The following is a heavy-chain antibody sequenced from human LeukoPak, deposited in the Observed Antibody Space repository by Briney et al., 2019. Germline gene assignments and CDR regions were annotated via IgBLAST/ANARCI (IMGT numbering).Heavy chain of an antibody. CDR1: GFILGDYG. Sequence: GRSLRLVRIVSGFILGDYGLSWFRQAPGKRLEWVGFIRSKEHGGEIDYAAALSDRSTNSRDDSNGVAYLQMNSLKAEDTDVYYCSRDTTRVDAPYFFGALWGQGTMVTVSS. CDR2: IRSKEHGGEI. CDR3: SRDTTRVDAPYFFGAL. J-gene: IGHJ3*01. D-gene: IGHD1-1*01. V-gene: IGHV3-49*03.